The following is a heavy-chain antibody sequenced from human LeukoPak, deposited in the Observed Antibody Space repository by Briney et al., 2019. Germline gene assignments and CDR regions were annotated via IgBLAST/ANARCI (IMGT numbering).Heavy chain of an antibody. V-gene: IGHV3-48*01. Sequence: PGGSLRLSCAASGFTFSSYSMNWVRQAPGKGLEWVSYISSSSSTIYYADSVKGRFTISRDNAKNSLYLQMNSLRAEDTAVYYCARERYSYGYGLFDPWGQGTLVTVSS. CDR2: ISSSSSTI. J-gene: IGHJ5*02. CDR3: ARERYSYGYGLFDP. CDR1: GFTFSSYS. D-gene: IGHD5-18*01.